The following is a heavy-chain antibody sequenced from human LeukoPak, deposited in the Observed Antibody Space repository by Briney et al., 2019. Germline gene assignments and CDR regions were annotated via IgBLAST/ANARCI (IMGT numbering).Heavy chain of an antibody. CDR3: ARDFLDFDRLLFDY. Sequence: SETLSLTCTVSGGSISSYYWSWIRQPPGKGLEWIGYIYYSGSTNYNPSLKSRVTISVATSKNQFSLQLSSVTAADTAVYYCARDFLDFDRLLFDYWGQGTLVTVSS. J-gene: IGHJ4*02. CDR2: IYYSGST. V-gene: IGHV4-59*01. CDR1: GGSISSYY. D-gene: IGHD3-9*01.